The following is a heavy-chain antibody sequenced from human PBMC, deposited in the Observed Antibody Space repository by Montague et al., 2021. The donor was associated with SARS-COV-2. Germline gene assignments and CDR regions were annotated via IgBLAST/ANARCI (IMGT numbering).Heavy chain of an antibody. Sequence: SETLSLTCSFSGGSISTGSYYWGWIRQPPRKGLEWIGSIDYSGDTYYNPCLKSRVTISVDTSKSQFSLRLSSVTAADTAVYYCVRGGDYTDYGRVDYWGQGTLVIASS. V-gene: IGHV4-39*01. CDR1: GGSISTGSYY. D-gene: IGHD4-11*01. CDR2: IDYSGDT. J-gene: IGHJ4*02. CDR3: VRGGDYTDYGRVDY.